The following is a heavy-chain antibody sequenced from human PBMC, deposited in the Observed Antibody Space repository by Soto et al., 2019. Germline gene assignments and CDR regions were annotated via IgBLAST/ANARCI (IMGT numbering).Heavy chain of an antibody. CDR1: GGSISSYY. Sequence: PSETLSLTCTVSGGSISSYYWSWIRQPPGKGLEWIGYIYYSGSTNYNPSLKSRVTISVDTSKNQFSLKLSSVTAADTAVYYCARDYPNYDFWSGPRPYGMDVWGQGTTVTVSS. J-gene: IGHJ6*02. CDR3: ARDYPNYDFWSGPRPYGMDV. D-gene: IGHD3-3*01. V-gene: IGHV4-59*01. CDR2: IYYSGST.